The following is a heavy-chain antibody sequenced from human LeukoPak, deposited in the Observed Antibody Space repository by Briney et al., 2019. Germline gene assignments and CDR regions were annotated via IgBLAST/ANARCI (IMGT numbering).Heavy chain of an antibody. CDR2: ISTSGSTI. CDR3: ARDGPGYSFDY. V-gene: IGHV3-48*03. D-gene: IGHD5-18*01. CDR1: GFTFSSYE. Sequence: GGSLSLLCAASGFTFSSYEMNWVRQAPGEGLEWVSCISTSGSTIYYADSVKGRFTISRDNARNSLFLQMNSLRAEDTAVYYCARDGPGYSFDYWGQRTLVTVSS. J-gene: IGHJ4*02.